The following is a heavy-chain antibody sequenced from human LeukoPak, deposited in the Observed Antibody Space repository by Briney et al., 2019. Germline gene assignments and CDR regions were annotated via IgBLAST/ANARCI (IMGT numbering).Heavy chain of an antibody. CDR1: GFTFSSYG. V-gene: IGHV3-30*18. J-gene: IGHJ4*02. CDR2: ISYDGSNK. D-gene: IGHD3-22*01. Sequence: PGGSLRLSCTASGFTFSSYGMHWVRQAPGKGLEWVALISYDGSNKYYADSVKGRFTISRDNSKNTLYLQMNSLRAEDTAVYSCAKSLMTVVLNSFDYWGQGTLVTVSS. CDR3: AKSLMTVVLNSFDY.